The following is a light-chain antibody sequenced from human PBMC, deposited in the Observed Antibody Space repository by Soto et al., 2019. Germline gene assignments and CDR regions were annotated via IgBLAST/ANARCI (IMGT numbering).Light chain of an antibody. CDR1: SSDVGKYDR. V-gene: IGLV2-18*02. J-gene: IGLJ1*01. Sequence: QSALTQPPSVSGSPGQSVTISCTGTSSDVGKYDRVSWYQQPPGTAPKLIIYEVTNRPSGVPARFSGSKSGNTASLTISGLQAEDEGDYYCSSYTSTSRYGFGAGTKLTVL. CDR2: EVT. CDR3: SSYTSTSRYG.